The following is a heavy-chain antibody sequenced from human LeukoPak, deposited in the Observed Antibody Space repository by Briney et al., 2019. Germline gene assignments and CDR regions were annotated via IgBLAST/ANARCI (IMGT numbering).Heavy chain of an antibody. J-gene: IGHJ6*03. V-gene: IGHV4-59*12. CDR1: GGSISSYY. CDR2: IYYSGST. Sequence: SETLSLTCTVSGGSISSYYWSWIRQPPGKGLEWIGYIYYSGSTNYNPSLKSRVTMSVDTSKNQFSLKLSSVTAADTAVYYCARDLVGYCSSTSCYGKRYYYYYYMDVWGKGTTVTISS. D-gene: IGHD2-2*01. CDR3: ARDLVGYCSSTSCYGKRYYYYYYMDV.